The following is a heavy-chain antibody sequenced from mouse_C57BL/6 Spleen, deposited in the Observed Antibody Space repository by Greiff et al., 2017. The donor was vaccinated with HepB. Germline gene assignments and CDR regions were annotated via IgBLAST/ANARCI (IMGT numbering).Heavy chain of an antibody. V-gene: IGHV5-9-1*02. J-gene: IGHJ1*03. CDR3: TRSYYYGSSYGYFDV. D-gene: IGHD1-1*01. Sequence: EVKLVESGEGLVKPGGSLKLSCAASGFTFSSYAMSWVRQTPEKSLEWVAYISSGGDYIYYADTVKGRFTIASDNARNTLYLQLSSLKSEDTAMYYCTRSYYYGSSYGYFDVWGTGTTVTVSS. CDR1: GFTFSSYA. CDR2: ISSGGDYI.